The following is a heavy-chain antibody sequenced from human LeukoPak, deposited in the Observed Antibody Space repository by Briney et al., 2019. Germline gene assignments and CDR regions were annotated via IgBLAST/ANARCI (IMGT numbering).Heavy chain of an antibody. CDR1: GGSISSSGYC. D-gene: IGHD4-23*01. CDR3: ARDLPPGYGGNSGLDY. J-gene: IGHJ4*02. Sequence: PSETLSLACTVSGGSISSSGYCWGWIRQPPGKGLEWIGSIYYSGSTYYNPSLKSRVTISVDTSKNQFSLKLSSVAAADTAVYYCARDLPPGYGGNSGLDYWGQGTLVTVSS. CDR2: IYYSGST. V-gene: IGHV4-39*07.